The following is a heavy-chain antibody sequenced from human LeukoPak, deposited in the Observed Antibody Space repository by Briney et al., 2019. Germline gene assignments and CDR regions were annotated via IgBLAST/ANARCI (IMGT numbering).Heavy chain of an antibody. D-gene: IGHD3-3*01. Sequence: SVKVSCKASGGTFSSYANSWVRQAPGQGLEWMGRIIPIFGTANYAQKFQGRVTITTDESTSTAYMELSSLRSEDTAVYYCARGPYYDFWSGSFDYWGQGTLVTVSS. CDR1: GGTFSSYA. CDR3: ARGPYYDFWSGSFDY. CDR2: IIPIFGTA. J-gene: IGHJ4*02. V-gene: IGHV1-69*05.